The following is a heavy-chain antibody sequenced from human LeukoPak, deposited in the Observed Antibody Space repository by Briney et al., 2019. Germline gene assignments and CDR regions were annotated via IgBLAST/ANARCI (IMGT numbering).Heavy chain of an antibody. CDR2: IYHSGST. J-gene: IGHJ4*02. CDR3: ARAHDYDILTDY. V-gene: IGHV4-30-2*01. CDR1: GGSISSGGYY. D-gene: IGHD3-9*01. Sequence: PSETLSLTCTVSGGSISSGGYYWSWIRQPPGKGLEWIGYIYHSGSTYYNPSLKSRVTISVDRSKNQFSLKLSSVTAADTAVYYCARAHDYDILTDYWGQGTLVTVSS.